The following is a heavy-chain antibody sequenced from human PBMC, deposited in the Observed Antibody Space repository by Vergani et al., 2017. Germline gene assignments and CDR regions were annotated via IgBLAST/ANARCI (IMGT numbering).Heavy chain of an antibody. CDR1: GGSISSSSYY. V-gene: IGHV4-39*01. J-gene: IGHJ6*02. CDR3: ARHLAYCGGDCYPYDCGMDV. D-gene: IGHD2-21*02. CDR2: IYYSGST. Sequence: QLQLQESGPGLVKPSETLSLTCTVSGGSISSSSYYWGWIRQPPGKGLEWIGSIYYSGSTYYNPSLKSRVTISVATSKNQFSLKLSSVTAADTALYYCARHLAYCGGDCYPYDCGMDVWGQGTTVTVSS.